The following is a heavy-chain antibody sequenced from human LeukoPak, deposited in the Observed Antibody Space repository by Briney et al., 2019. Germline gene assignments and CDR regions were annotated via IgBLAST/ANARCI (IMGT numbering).Heavy chain of an antibody. D-gene: IGHD3-10*01. V-gene: IGHV3-49*04. Sequence: GRSLRLSCTGSGFTFADYSMSWVRQAPGKGLEWVGFIGSSARNGATEYAASVMSRFTISRDDSQSIAYLHMTSLKTEDTAVYYCSRVGLFYFEYWGQGTLVTVTS. CDR2: IGSSARNGAT. J-gene: IGHJ4*02. CDR1: GFTFADYS. CDR3: SRVGLFYFEY.